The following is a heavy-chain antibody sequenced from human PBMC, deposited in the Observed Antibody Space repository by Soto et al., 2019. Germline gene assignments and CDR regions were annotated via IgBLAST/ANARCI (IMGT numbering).Heavy chain of an antibody. J-gene: IGHJ5*02. V-gene: IGHV4-4*07. D-gene: IGHD3-10*01. CDR2: VYTSGST. Sequence: GPGPRPPSETLSLTCTVSGGSISSYYWSWIRQPAGKGLEWIGRVYTSGSTKYNPSLESRVTMSVDMSKSQFSLNLTSVTAADTAIYYCARGGTYYYGPDLWGPGTLVTV. CDR3: ARGGTYYYGPDL. CDR1: GGSISSYY.